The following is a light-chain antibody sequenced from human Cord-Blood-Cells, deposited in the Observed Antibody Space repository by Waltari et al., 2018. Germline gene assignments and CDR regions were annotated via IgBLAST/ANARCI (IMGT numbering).Light chain of an antibody. CDR1: SSDAGSYNL. CDR2: EVS. J-gene: IGLJ3*02. Sequence: QSALTQPASVSGSPGQSITIPCTGTSSDAGSYNLVSWYQQHPGKAPKLMIYEVSKRPSGVSNRFSGSKSGNTASLTISGLQAEDEADYYCCSYAGSSTFEVFGGGTKLTVL. V-gene: IGLV2-23*02. CDR3: CSYAGSSTFEV.